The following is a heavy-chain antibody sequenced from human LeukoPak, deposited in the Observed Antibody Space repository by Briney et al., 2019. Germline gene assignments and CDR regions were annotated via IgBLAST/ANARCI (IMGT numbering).Heavy chain of an antibody. CDR1: GGSIRSGGYY. V-gene: IGHV4-39*07. D-gene: IGHD6-13*01. Sequence: PSETLSLTCTVSGGSIRSGGYYWGWIRQPPGKGLEWIATIYYSGSTYSNPSLKSRVSISVDTSKNQFSLKLSSVTAADTAVYYCARTQQLVPYFDYWGQGTLVTVSS. CDR3: ARTQQLVPYFDY. CDR2: IYYSGST. J-gene: IGHJ4*02.